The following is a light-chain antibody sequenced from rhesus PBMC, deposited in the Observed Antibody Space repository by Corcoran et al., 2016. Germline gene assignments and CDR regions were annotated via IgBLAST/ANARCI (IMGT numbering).Light chain of an antibody. J-gene: IGKJ2*01. Sequence: DTVMTQTPLSLPVTPGEPASISCRSSQSLLVSGDGTTYLDWYLQRPGQSPQLLIYEVSNRASGDPDRFSGSGSYTDFTLKISRVEAEDVGVYYCMQALEFPYTFGQGTKVEIK. V-gene: IGKV2-104*02. CDR1: QSLLVSGDGTTY. CDR2: EVS. CDR3: MQALEFPYT.